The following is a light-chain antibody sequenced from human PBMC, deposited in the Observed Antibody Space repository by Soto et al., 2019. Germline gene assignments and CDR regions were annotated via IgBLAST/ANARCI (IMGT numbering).Light chain of an antibody. J-gene: IGKJ1*01. V-gene: IGKV3-20*01. CDR2: GIS. CDR1: HTISSSY. Sequence: EIVLTQSPGTLSLSPGERATLSCTASHTISSSYLAWYQQKPGQAPRLLMYGISRRATGIPDRFSGSGSGTDFTLAITRLEPEDFAVYYCQQHVTSSPRTFGQGTKVEIK. CDR3: QQHVTSSPRT.